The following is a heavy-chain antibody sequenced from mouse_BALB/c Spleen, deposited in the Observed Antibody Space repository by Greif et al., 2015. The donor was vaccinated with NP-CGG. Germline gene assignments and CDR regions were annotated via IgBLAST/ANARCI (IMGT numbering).Heavy chain of an antibody. D-gene: IGHD2-4*01. CDR1: GYTFTSYW. CDR3: ARRGDYDGFDY. V-gene: IGHV1-7*01. Sequence: QVHVKQSGAELAKPGASVKMSCKASGYTFTSYWMHWVKQRPGQGLEWIGYINPSTGYTEYNQKFKDKATLTADKSSSTAYMQLSSLTSEDSAVYYCARRGDYDGFDYGGQGTTLTVSS. J-gene: IGHJ2*01. CDR2: INPSTGYT.